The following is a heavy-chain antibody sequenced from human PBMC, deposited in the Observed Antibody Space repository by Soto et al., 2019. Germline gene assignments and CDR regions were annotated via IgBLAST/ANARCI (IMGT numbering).Heavy chain of an antibody. J-gene: IGHJ5*02. CDR2: IYYSGST. CDR1: GGSISSGDYY. V-gene: IGHV4-30-4*01. CDR3: ARMYYYDSSALEGNWLDP. Sequence: PSETLSLTCTVSGGSISSGDYYWSWIRQPPGKGLEWIGYIYYSGSTYYNPSLKSRVTISVDTSKNQFSLKLSSVTAADTAVYYCARMYYYDSSALEGNWLDPWGQGTLVTVSS. D-gene: IGHD3-22*01.